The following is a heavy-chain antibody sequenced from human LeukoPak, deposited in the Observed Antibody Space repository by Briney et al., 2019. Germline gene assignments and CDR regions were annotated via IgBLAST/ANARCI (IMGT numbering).Heavy chain of an antibody. CDR1: GGSIDNYF. CDR2: ISYSGST. D-gene: IGHD6-6*01. J-gene: IGHJ4*02. V-gene: IGHV4-59*01. Sequence: PSETLSLTCTVSGGSIDNYFWNWIRQPPGKGLEWIGYISYSGSTNYNNPSLKSRVTISLDTSKNQFSPKLSSVTAADTAVYYCARTPVDPYSSSSRPYYFDYWGQGTLVTVSS. CDR3: ARTPVDPYSSSSRPYYFDY.